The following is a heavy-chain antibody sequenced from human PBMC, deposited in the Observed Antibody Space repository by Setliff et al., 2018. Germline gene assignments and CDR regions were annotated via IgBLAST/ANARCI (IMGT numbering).Heavy chain of an antibody. D-gene: IGHD5-18*01. CDR3: ARAPLESGYYYGQGHYLDN. J-gene: IGHJ4*02. CDR1: GFTFSSYP. V-gene: IGHV3-30*07. CDR2: TSYDGIDK. Sequence: PGGSLRLSCAASGFTFSSYPMHWVRQAPGKGLEWVAVTSYDGIDKYYAESVQGRFTISRDNSKNTLYLQMNSLRTEDTAVYYCARAPLESGYYYGQGHYLDNWGQGTLVTVSS.